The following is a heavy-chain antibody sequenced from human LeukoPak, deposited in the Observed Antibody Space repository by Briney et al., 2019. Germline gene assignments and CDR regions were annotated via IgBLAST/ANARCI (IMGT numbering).Heavy chain of an antibody. V-gene: IGHV3-7*04. CDR2: IKQDGSEK. J-gene: IGHJ4*02. D-gene: IGHD5-18*01. Sequence: PGGSLRLSCAASGFTFSSYWMSWVRQAPGQGLEWVANIKQDGSEKYYVDSVKGRFTISRDNAKNSLYLQMNSLRAEDTAVYYCARGLRGYSYGYDFDYWGQGTLVTVSS. CDR1: GFTFSSYW. CDR3: ARGLRGYSYGYDFDY.